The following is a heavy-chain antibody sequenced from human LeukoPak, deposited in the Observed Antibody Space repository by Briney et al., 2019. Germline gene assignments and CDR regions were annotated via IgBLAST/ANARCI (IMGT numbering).Heavy chain of an antibody. CDR1: GFTFSSYA. D-gene: IGHD1-1*01. J-gene: IGHJ4*02. CDR2: ISSNGGTT. V-gene: IGHV3-64*01. CDR3: ARGGLEDYYDY. Sequence: GRSLRLSCAASGFTFSSYAMYWVRQAPGKGLEYVSGISSNGGTTYYANSVKGRFTISRDNSKNTLSLQMGSLRAEDMAVYYCARGGLEDYYDYWGQGTLVTVSS.